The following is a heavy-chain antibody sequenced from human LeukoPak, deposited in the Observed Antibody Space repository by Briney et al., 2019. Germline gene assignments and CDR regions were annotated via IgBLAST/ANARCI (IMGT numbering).Heavy chain of an antibody. J-gene: IGHJ6*03. CDR1: GGSITNCC. V-gene: IGHV4-4*07. Sequence: PSETLSLTCTVSGGSITNCCWGWIRQPAGRGLDCIGRISSTGNTAYSPSLQSRVTMSVDTSKNQFSLKLNSVTAADTAVYYCARVPPSYSDSSKIYYYYYVDVWGKGTPVTVSS. D-gene: IGHD1-26*01. CDR3: ARVPPSYSDSSKIYYYYYVDV. CDR2: ISSTGNT.